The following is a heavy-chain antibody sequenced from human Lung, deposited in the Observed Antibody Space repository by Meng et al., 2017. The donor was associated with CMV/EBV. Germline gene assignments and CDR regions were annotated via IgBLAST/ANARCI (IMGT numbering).Heavy chain of an antibody. Sequence: VQWGEAGPALVKPPATLCLTCAVSGGSIINHKWWAWVRQPPGKGREWIGEIPHRGSSAYNPSLKSRVSMSIDKSKNQFSLKLTSVTAADTAVYHCLRRSGGSVWGQGTLVTVSS. J-gene: IGHJ1*01. V-gene: IGHV4-4*03. CDR2: IPHRGSS. D-gene: IGHD3-10*01. CDR1: GGSIINHKW. CDR3: LRRSGGSV.